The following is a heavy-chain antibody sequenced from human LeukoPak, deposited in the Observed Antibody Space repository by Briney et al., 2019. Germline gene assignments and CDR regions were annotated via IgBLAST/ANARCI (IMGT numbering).Heavy chain of an antibody. Sequence: GASVKVSCKASGYTFTSYGISWVRQAPGQGLEWMGWMNPKNGDTDIAQKFRGWVTMTRDTSITTAYLDLTRLTSDDTAVYYCTKEGTSGWVPNFWGPGTLVTVSS. D-gene: IGHD6-19*01. CDR2: MNPKNGDT. J-gene: IGHJ4*02. V-gene: IGHV1-2*04. CDR1: GYTFTSYG. CDR3: TKEGTSGWVPNF.